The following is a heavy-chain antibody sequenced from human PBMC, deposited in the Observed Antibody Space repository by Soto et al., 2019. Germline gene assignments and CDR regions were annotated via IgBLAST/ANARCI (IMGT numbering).Heavy chain of an antibody. CDR2: IYYSGST. Sequence: SETLSLTCTVSGGSISSGGYYWSWIRQHPGKGLEWIGYIYYSGSTYYNPSLKSRVTISVDTSKNQFSLKLSSVTAADTAVYYCARRIAAADQTYYYYYGMDVWGQGTTVTVSS. D-gene: IGHD6-13*01. CDR1: GGSISSGGYY. J-gene: IGHJ6*02. V-gene: IGHV4-31*03. CDR3: ARRIAAADQTYYYYYGMDV.